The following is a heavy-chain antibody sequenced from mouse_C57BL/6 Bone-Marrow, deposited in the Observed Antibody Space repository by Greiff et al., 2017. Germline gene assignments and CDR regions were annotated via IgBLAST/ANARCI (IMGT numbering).Heavy chain of an antibody. CDR3: ARPCYSNDWYFDV. D-gene: IGHD2-5*01. CDR2: IYPGSGST. Sequence: QVQLQQPGAELVKPGASVKMSCKASGYTFTSYWITWVKQRPGQGLEWIGDIYPGSGSTNYNDKFKSKATLTVDTSSSTAYMQLSSLTSEDSAVYYGARPCYSNDWYFDVWGTGTTVTVSS. V-gene: IGHV1-55*01. J-gene: IGHJ1*03. CDR1: GYTFTSYW.